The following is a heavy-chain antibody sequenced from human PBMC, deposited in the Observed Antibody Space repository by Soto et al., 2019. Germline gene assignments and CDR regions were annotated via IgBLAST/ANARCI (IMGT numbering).Heavy chain of an antibody. CDR3: ARSHSFDGSIYHYYFDF. J-gene: IGHJ4*02. CDR2: IYASGAT. Sequence: LSLTCTVSGGSISTYYWSWIRQPPGGTLEWIGYIYASGATTYNPSLESRVTMSVDMPNNEFSLELTSLTAADTAVYYCARSHSFDGSIYHYYFDFWGQGALVTVSS. V-gene: IGHV4-59*01. D-gene: IGHD3-10*01. CDR1: GGSISTYY.